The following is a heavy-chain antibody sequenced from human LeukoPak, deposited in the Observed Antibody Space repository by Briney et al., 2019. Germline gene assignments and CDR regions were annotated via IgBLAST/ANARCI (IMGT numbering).Heavy chain of an antibody. V-gene: IGHV3-30*03. J-gene: IGHJ4*01. CDR3: ATESSLSN. D-gene: IGHD3-16*02. CDR1: GFNCGSYA. Sequence: GGSLRLSCAASGFNCGSYAMDWVRQDPGKGLEWVGDISYDGGYQSYAVSVRGRFTISRDNSKNTLFLQMNSLRPEDAAVYYCATESSLSNWGHGTLVTVSS. CDR2: ISYDGGYQ.